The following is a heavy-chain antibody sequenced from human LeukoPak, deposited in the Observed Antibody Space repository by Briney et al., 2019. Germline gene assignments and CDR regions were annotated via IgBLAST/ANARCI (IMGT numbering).Heavy chain of an antibody. J-gene: IGHJ5*02. CDR2: IYSTGST. Sequence: SETLSLTCAVSGDSITTSSSYWSWIRQPPGKGLEWLGSIYSTGSTHYSPSLKSRLTLSIDTSKNQFSLKMHSVTAADTAMYYCVRFYSLNWFDPWGQGTLVTVSS. V-gene: IGHV4-39*07. CDR1: GDSITTSSSY. CDR3: VRFYSLNWFDP. D-gene: IGHD1-26*01.